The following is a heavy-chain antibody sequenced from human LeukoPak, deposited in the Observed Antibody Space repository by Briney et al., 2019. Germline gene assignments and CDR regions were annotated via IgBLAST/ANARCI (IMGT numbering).Heavy chain of an antibody. V-gene: IGHV5-51*01. J-gene: IGHJ1*01. CDR3: ATYSSSNGREFQY. Sequence: GESLKISCKGSGYNFNSYWIGWVRQMPGKGLELMGIIYPGDSDTKYSPSFQGQVTISRDNAKNSLYLQMNSLRAEDTAVYYCATYSSSNGREFQYWGQGTLVTVSS. D-gene: IGHD2-2*01. CDR2: IYPGDSDT. CDR1: GYNFNSYW.